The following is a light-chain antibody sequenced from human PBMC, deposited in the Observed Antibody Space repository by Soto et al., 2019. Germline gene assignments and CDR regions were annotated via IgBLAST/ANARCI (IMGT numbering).Light chain of an antibody. J-gene: IGLJ1*01. CDR1: SSDIVAVYD. Sequence: QSVLTQPPSVSGAPGQRVTISCSGSSSDIVAVYDVHWYQQLPGTAPKLLIYDNNNRPSGVPGRFSGSKSGTSASLAITGLQAEDEADYYCQSYDYSLSXHYVVGAGTKVXV. CDR2: DNN. V-gene: IGLV1-40*01. CDR3: QSYDYSLSXHYV.